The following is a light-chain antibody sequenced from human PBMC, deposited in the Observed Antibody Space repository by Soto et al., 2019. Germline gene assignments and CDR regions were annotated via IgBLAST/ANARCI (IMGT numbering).Light chain of an antibody. Sequence: QSALTQPASVSGSPGQSIAISCTGTNSDDRGYNYVSWYQQFPGKAPQLLIYEVSVRPSGVSKRFSGSKSGNTASLTISGPQAEDEAVYYCSSFERSGTRVIGGGTKLTVL. V-gene: IGLV2-14*01. CDR3: SSFERSGTRV. J-gene: IGLJ3*02. CDR2: EVS. CDR1: NSDDRGYNY.